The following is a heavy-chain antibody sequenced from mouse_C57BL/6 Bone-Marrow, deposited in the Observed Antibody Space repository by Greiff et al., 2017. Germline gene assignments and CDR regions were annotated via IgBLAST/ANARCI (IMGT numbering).Heavy chain of an antibody. CDR2: IDPEDGDT. J-gene: IGHJ1*03. CDR1: GFNIKDYY. V-gene: IGHV14-1*01. CDR3: TSTMIKDCYFDV. Sequence: EVKLQESGAELVRPGASVKLSCTASGFNIKDYYMHWVKQRPEQGLEWIGRIDPEDGDTEYAPKFQGKVTMTGDTSSNTAYLQLSSLTSEATAVYYCTSTMIKDCYFDVWGTGTTVTVSS. D-gene: IGHD2-4*01.